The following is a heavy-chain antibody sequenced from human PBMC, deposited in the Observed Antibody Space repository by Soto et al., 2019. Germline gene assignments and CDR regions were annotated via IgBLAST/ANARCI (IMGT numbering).Heavy chain of an antibody. D-gene: IGHD3-3*02. Sequence: SETLSLTCTVSGSSINSSGYYWGWIRQPPGKGLEWIGSMFYGVSTYYNPSLKSRVTVSVDTSKNQFSLNLRSVTAADTAVYYCARLPSRHLVDYWGQGTLVTVTS. CDR2: MFYGVST. V-gene: IGHV4-39*01. CDR1: GSSINSSGYY. J-gene: IGHJ4*02. CDR3: ARLPSRHLVDY.